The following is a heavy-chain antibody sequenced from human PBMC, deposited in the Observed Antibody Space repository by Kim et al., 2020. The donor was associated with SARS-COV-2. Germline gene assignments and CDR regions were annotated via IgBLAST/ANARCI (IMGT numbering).Heavy chain of an antibody. V-gene: IGHV3-23*01. D-gene: IGHD6-19*01. Sequence: YADSVKGRFTTSRDNTKNTRDLQMNSLRAEDTAVYYCAKDLRIAVAEFDYWGQGTLVTVSS. CDR3: AKDLRIAVAEFDY. J-gene: IGHJ4*02.